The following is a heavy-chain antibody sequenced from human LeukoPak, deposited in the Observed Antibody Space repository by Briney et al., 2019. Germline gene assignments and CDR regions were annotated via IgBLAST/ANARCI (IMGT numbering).Heavy chain of an antibody. D-gene: IGHD1-26*01. CDR2: INPNSGGT. CDR3: ARRRPSGSGDAFDI. CDR1: GYTFTGYY. V-gene: IGHV1-2*02. Sequence: ASVKVSCKASGYTFTGYYMDWVRQAPGQGLEWMGWINPNSGGTNYAQKFQGRVTMTRDTSISTAYMELSRLRSDDTAVYYCARRRPSGSGDAFDIWGQGTMVTVSS. J-gene: IGHJ3*02.